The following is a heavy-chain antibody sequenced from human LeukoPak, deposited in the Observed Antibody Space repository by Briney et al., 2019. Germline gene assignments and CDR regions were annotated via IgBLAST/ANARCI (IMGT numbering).Heavy chain of an antibody. Sequence: GGSLRLSCAASGFTFSSYAMSSVRQAPGKGLEWVSAISGSGGSTYYADSGKGRFTISRDNSKHTLYLQMNSPRAEDTAVYYCAKAPNPPYGDYSNDYWGQGTLVTVSS. D-gene: IGHD4-17*01. V-gene: IGHV3-23*01. CDR2: ISGSGGST. CDR3: AKAPNPPYGDYSNDY. J-gene: IGHJ4*02. CDR1: GFTFSSYA.